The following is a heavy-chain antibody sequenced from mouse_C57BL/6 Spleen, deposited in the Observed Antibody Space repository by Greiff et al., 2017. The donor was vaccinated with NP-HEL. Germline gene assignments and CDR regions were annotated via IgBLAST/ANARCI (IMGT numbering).Heavy chain of an antibody. CDR3: ARVPYYDYDVGYAMDY. CDR1: GFTFSDFY. D-gene: IGHD2-4*01. J-gene: IGHJ4*01. Sequence: EVKLMESGGGLVQSGRSLRLSCATSGFTFSDFYMEWVRQAPGKGLEWIAASRNKANDYTTEYSASVKGRFIVSRDTSQSILYLQMNALRAEDTAIYYCARVPYYDYDVGYAMDYWGQGTSVTVSS. CDR2: SRNKANDYTT. V-gene: IGHV7-1*01.